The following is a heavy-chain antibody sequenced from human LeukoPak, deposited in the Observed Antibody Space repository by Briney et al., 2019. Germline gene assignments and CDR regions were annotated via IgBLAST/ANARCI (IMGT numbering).Heavy chain of an antibody. D-gene: IGHD3-22*01. CDR2: INPNTGAT. J-gene: IGHJ6*03. Sequence: ASVKVSCKASGYTFTGYYMHWVRQAPGQGLEWLGWINPNTGATYYAQKLQGRVTMTTDTSTSTAYMELRSLRSDDTAVYYCARGPGGRSGYYPLEDYYYYYYMDVWGKGTTVTVSS. CDR3: ARGPGGRSGYYPLEDYYYYYYMDV. V-gene: IGHV1-2*02. CDR1: GYTFTGYY.